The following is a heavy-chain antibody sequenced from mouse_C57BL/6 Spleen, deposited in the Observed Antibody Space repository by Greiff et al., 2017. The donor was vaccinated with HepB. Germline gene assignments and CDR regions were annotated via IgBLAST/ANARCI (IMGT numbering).Heavy chain of an antibody. V-gene: IGHV5-17*01. J-gene: IGHJ2*01. CDR2: ISSGSSTI. D-gene: IGHD2-4*01. CDR1: GFTFSDYG. Sequence: EVQVVESGGGLVKPGGSLKLSCAASGFTFSDYGMHWVRQAPEKGLEWVAYISSGSSTIYYADTVKGRFTISRDNAKNTLFLQMTSLRSEDTAMYYCARWGYDYDGNYFDYWGQGTTLTVSS. CDR3: ARWGYDYDGNYFDY.